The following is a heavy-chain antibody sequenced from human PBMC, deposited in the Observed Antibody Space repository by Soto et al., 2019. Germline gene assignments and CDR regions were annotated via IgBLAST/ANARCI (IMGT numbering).Heavy chain of an antibody. Sequence: EVQLVESGGGLVQPGGSLRLSCAASGFTFSSYWMSWVRQAPGKGLEWVANIKQDGSEKYYVDSVKGRFTISRDNAKNSLYLQMNSLRAEDTAVYYCARDRYSSGPQVVYYYYGMDVWSQGTTVTVSS. CDR3: ARDRYSSGPQVVYYYYGMDV. CDR2: IKQDGSEK. D-gene: IGHD6-19*01. CDR1: GFTFSSYW. J-gene: IGHJ6*02. V-gene: IGHV3-7*05.